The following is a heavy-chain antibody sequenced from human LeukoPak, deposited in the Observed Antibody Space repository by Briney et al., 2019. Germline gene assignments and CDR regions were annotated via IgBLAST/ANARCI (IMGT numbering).Heavy chain of an antibody. J-gene: IGHJ4*02. Sequence: PSETLSLTCAVYGGSFSGYYWSWIRQPPGKGLEWIGEINHSGSTNYNPSLKSRVTISVDTSKNQFSLKLSSVTAADTAVYYCARLAYYGSGLDYWGQGTLVTVSS. V-gene: IGHV4-34*01. D-gene: IGHD3-10*01. CDR3: ARLAYYGSGLDY. CDR2: INHSGST. CDR1: GGSFSGYY.